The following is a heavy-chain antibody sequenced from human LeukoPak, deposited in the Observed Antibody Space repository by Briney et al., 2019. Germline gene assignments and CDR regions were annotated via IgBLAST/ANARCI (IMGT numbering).Heavy chain of an antibody. CDR3: ARAFIVATTVGFDY. CDR1: GYSFTNYW. V-gene: IGHV5-51*01. D-gene: IGHD5-12*01. CDR2: IYPGDSDT. J-gene: IGHJ4*02. Sequence: GESLKISCKDSGYSFTNYWIGWVRQMPGKDLEWMGIIYPGDSDTRYSPSFQGQVTISADKSISTAYLQWSSLKASDTAMYYCARAFIVATTVGFDYWGQGTLVTVSS.